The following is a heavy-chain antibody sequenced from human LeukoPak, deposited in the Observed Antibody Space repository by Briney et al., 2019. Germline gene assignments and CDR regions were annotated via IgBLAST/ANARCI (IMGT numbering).Heavy chain of an antibody. J-gene: IGHJ5*02. CDR3: ARGGSVVILPAARFDP. Sequence: ETLSLTCTVSGGSISNYYWSWIRQPPEKGLEWIGYIYYSGSTNYSPSLKSRVTISVDTSKNQFSLKLSSVTAADTAVYYCARGGSVVILPAARFDPWGQGTLVTVSS. D-gene: IGHD2-2*01. V-gene: IGHV4-59*01. CDR1: GGSISNYY. CDR2: IYYSGST.